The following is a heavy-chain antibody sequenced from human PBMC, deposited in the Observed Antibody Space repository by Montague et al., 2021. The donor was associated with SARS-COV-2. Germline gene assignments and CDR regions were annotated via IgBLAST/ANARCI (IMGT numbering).Heavy chain of an antibody. D-gene: IGHD5-24*01. CDR3: ARDGYNAHQDYWYFDL. Sequence: SETLSLTCIVSGSSVRSYYWSWIRQPPRKGLEWIGYIYYSGSTNYSPSLKSRVTISVDTSKNQFSLKVSSVTAADTAVAYCARDGYNAHQDYWYFDLWGRGTLVTVSS. CDR1: GSSVRSYY. J-gene: IGHJ2*01. CDR2: IYYSGST. V-gene: IGHV4-59*02.